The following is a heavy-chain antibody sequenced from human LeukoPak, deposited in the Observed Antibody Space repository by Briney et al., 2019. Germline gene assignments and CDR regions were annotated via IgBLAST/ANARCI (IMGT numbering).Heavy chain of an antibody. CDR1: GYSISSGYYW. CDR3: AHSKGDILTGYYPNVFDY. J-gene: IGHJ4*02. Sequence: TLSLTCTVSGYSISSGYYWGWIRQPPGKALEWLALIYWDDDKRYSPSLMSRLTITKDTSKNQVVLTMTNMDPVDTATYYCAHSKGDILTGYYPNVFDYWGQGTLVTVSS. D-gene: IGHD3-9*01. V-gene: IGHV2-5*02. CDR2: IYWDDDK.